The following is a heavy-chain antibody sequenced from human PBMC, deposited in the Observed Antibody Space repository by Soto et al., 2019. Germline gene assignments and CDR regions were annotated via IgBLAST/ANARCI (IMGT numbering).Heavy chain of an antibody. D-gene: IGHD3-10*01. CDR1: GGSLSGYY. J-gene: IGHJ4*02. V-gene: IGHV4-34*01. CDR2: INHSGSA. CDR3: ARATSHYASGRYGGGYYYFDY. Sequence: QVQLQQWGSGLLKPSETLSLTCAVYGGSLSGYYWSWIRQSPGKGLEWIGQINHSGSANYHPSLWRPFTIFVRTSGNEVSLALSSVTAGDTFVYYCARATSHYASGRYGGGYYYFDYWGQGTLVTVSS.